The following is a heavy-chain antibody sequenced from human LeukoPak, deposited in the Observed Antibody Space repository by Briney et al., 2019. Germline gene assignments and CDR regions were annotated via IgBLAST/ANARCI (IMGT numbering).Heavy chain of an antibody. CDR1: GFTFSSYE. V-gene: IGHV3-48*03. Sequence: PGGSLRLSCAASGFTFSSYEMNWVRQAPGKGLEWVSYIGSSGSTIYYADSVKGRFTISRDNAKNSLYLQMDSLRAEDTAVYYCARAAMVSYDYWGQGTLVTVSS. D-gene: IGHD5-18*01. CDR3: ARAAMVSYDY. CDR2: IGSSGSTI. J-gene: IGHJ4*02.